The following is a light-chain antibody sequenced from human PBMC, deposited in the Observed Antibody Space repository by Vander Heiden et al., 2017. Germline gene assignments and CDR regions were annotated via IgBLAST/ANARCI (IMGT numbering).Light chain of an antibody. CDR2: GAS. CDR3: QQDGSSPQT. Sequence: MVLTRSPAPLSLSSGERATSSARASQSVSSSYLAWYQQKPGQAPRLLIYGASSRATGIPDRFSGSGSGTDFTLTISRLEAEDFAVYYYQQDGSSPQTFGQGTKVEIK. V-gene: IGKV3-20*01. J-gene: IGKJ1*01. CDR1: QSVSSSY.